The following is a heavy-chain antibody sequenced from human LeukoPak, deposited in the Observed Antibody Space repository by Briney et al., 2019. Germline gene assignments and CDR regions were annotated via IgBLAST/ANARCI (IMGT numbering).Heavy chain of an antibody. CDR2: IKSKTDGGTT. D-gene: IGHD2-8*02. CDR1: GFTFSNAW. CDR3: TTDRVFVLAVYAIDLARHDAFDI. V-gene: IGHV3-15*01. J-gene: IGHJ3*02. Sequence: PGGSLRLSCAASGFTFSNAWMSWVRQAPGKGLGWVGRIKSKTDGGTTDYAAPVKGRFTISRDDSKNTLYLQMNSLKTEDTAVYYCTTDRVFVLAVYAIDLARHDAFDIWGQGTMVTVSS.